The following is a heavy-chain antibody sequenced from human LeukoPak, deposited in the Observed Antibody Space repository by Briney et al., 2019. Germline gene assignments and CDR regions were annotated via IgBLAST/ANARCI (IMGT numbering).Heavy chain of an antibody. V-gene: IGHV3-23*01. D-gene: IGHD2-21*01. CDR2: ISGSGGST. J-gene: IGHJ6*02. Sequence: GGSLRLSCAASGLTFSSYAMSWVRQAPGKGLEWVSAISGSGGSTYYADSVKGRFTISRDNSKNTLYLQMNSLRAEDTAVYYCAKDGGGIAAAYYYYYGMDVWGQGTTVTVSS. CDR3: AKDGGGIAAAYYYYYGMDV. CDR1: GLTFSSYA.